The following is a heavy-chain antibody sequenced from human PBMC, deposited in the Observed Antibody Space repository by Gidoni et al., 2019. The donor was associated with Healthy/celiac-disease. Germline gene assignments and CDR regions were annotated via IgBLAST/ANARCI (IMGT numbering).Heavy chain of an antibody. CDR1: GFTFSGSA. D-gene: IGHD1-26*01. V-gene: IGHV3-73*01. CDR3: TRLSGSYPKDRFDP. CDR2: IRSKANSYAT. J-gene: IGHJ5*02. Sequence: EVQLVESGGGLVQPGGSLKLSCAASGFTFSGSAMHWVRQASGKGLEWVGSIRSKANSYATAYAASVKGRFTISRDDSKNTAYLQMNSLKTEDTAVYYCTRLSGSYPKDRFDPWGQGTLVTVSS.